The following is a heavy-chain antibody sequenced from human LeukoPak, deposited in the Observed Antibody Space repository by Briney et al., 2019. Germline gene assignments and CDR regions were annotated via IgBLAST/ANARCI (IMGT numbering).Heavy chain of an antibody. CDR1: GGSISSYY. CDR2: IYYSGST. D-gene: IGHD2-2*01. Sequence: SETLSLTCTVSGGSISSYYWSWIRHPPGKGLEWIGYIYYSGSTNYNPSLKSRVTISVDTSKNQFSLKLSSVTAADTAVYYCASLGYCSSTSCYEQDVWGQGTTVTVSS. CDR3: ASLGYCSSTSCYEQDV. V-gene: IGHV4-59*01. J-gene: IGHJ6*02.